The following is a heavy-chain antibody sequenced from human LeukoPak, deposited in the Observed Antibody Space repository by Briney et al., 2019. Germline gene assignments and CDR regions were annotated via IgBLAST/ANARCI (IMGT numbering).Heavy chain of an antibody. V-gene: IGHV1-18*01. CDR1: GYTFTSYG. CDR3: ARDRRITIFGVVNFLY. CDR2: ISAYDGNT. J-gene: IGHJ4*02. Sequence: ASVKVSCKASGYTFTSYGISWVRQAPGQGLEWMGWISAYDGNTNYAQKLQGRVTMTTDTSTSTAYMELRNLRSDDTAVYYCARDRRITIFGVVNFLYWGQGTLVTVSS. D-gene: IGHD3-3*01.